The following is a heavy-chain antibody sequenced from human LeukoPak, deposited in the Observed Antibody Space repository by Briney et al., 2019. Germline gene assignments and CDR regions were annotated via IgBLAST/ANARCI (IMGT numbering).Heavy chain of an antibody. Sequence: GGSLRLSCAASGLAFSVDSMNWVRQAPGKGLEWVSSISSNSSYIYYADSVKGRFTTSRDNVQKSLFLQVNSLRAEDTAVYFCARDLVVVAATGAVYYGMDVWGQGTTVTVSS. J-gene: IGHJ6*02. D-gene: IGHD2-15*01. CDR3: ARDLVVVAATGAVYYGMDV. V-gene: IGHV3-21*01. CDR1: GLAFSVDS. CDR2: ISSNSSYI.